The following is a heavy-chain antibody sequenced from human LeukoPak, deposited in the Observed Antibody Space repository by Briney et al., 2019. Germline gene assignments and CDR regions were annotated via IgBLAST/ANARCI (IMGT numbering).Heavy chain of an antibody. CDR1: GFTFSNAW. D-gene: IGHD3-10*01. V-gene: IGHV3-23*01. CDR3: AKWGGYGSFDY. J-gene: IGHJ4*02. Sequence: PGGSLRLSCAASGFTFSNAWMSWVRQAPGKGLEWVSAISGSGGSTYYAGSVKGRFTISRDNSKNTLYLQMNSLRAEDTAVYYCAKWGGYGSFDYWGQGTLVTVSS. CDR2: ISGSGGST.